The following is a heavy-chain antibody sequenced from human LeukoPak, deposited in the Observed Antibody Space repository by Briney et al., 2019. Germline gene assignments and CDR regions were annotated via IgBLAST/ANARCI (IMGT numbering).Heavy chain of an antibody. J-gene: IGHJ4*02. V-gene: IGHV7-4-1*02. CDR1: GYSFSNYA. CDR3: ERGTVAGIRWFDY. Sequence: ASVKVSCKASGYSFSNYAMNWVRQAPGQGLEWMGWINTNTGNPTYAQGFTGRFVFSLDTSVSTAYLQISSLKAEDTAVYFCERGTVAGIRWFDYWGQGTLVTVSS. D-gene: IGHD6-19*01. CDR2: INTNTGNP.